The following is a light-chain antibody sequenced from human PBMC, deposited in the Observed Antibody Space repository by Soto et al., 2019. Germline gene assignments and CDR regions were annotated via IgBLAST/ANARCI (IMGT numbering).Light chain of an antibody. CDR1: QSVSSNY. CDR3: QHYGRSAYT. J-gene: IGKJ2*01. CDR2: GAS. V-gene: IGKV3-20*01. Sequence: EIVLTQSPGTLSLSPGERATLSCRASQSVSSNYLAWYQQKPGQAPRLLIYGASSRATGIPDRFSGSGSATDFTLTISRLEPEDFAVYYCQHYGRSAYTFGQGNTLEIK.